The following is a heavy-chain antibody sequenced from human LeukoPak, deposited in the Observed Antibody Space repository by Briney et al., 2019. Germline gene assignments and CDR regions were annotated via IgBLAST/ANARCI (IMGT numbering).Heavy chain of an antibody. Sequence: GASVKVSCRASGYTFTGYYMHWVRQAPGQGLEWMGWINPNSGGTNYAQKFQGRVTMTRDTSISTAYMELSRLRSDDTAVYYCAREDTAMVSFDYWGQGTLVTVSS. D-gene: IGHD5-18*01. CDR1: GYTFTGYY. J-gene: IGHJ4*02. CDR3: AREDTAMVSFDY. CDR2: INPNSGGT. V-gene: IGHV1-2*02.